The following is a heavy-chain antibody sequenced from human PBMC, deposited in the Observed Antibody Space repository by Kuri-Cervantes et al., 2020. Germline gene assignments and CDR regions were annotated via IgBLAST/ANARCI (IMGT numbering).Heavy chain of an antibody. CDR3: ARDSFGDDEDY. CDR2: IYYSGST. Sequence: SETLSLTCTVSGGSVSSGSYYWSWIRQPPGKGLEWIGYIYYSGSTNYNPSLKSRVTISVDTSKNQFSLKLSSVTAADTAVYYCARDSFGDDEDYWGQRTLVTVSS. D-gene: IGHD3-16*01. V-gene: IGHV4-61*01. CDR1: GGSVSSGSYY. J-gene: IGHJ4*02.